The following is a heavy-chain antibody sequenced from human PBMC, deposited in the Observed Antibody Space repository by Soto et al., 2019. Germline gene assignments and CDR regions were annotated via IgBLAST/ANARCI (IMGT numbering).Heavy chain of an antibody. D-gene: IGHD3-16*01. CDR1: GFTFSSYS. V-gene: IGHV3-21*01. CDR2: ISSSSSYI. Sequence: GFMRLSCAAAGFTFSSYSMNWIRQTPGKGLEWVSSISSSSSYIYYADSVKGRFTISRDNAKNSLYLQMNSLRAEDTAVCYCARDSPLGAFDYWGQGTLVPVSS. J-gene: IGHJ4*02. CDR3: ARDSPLGAFDY.